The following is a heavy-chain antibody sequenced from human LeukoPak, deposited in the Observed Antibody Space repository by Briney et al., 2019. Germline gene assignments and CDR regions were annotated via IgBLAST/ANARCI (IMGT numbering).Heavy chain of an antibody. CDR2: INGDGSVR. Sequence: GGSLRLSCAASGFTFSTYWMHWVRQAPGKGLVWVSRINGDGSVRDYADSVKGRFNISRDNAKNTLFLHKNSLRGEDTAVYYCAREGAVDGIFYYYMDVWGKGTTVTVSS. CDR3: AREGAVDGIFYYYMDV. D-gene: IGHD6-19*01. J-gene: IGHJ6*03. V-gene: IGHV3-74*01. CDR1: GFTFSTYW.